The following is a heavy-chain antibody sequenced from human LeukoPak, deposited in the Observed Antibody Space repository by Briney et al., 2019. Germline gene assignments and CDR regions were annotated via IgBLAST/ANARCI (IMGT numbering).Heavy chain of an antibody. J-gene: IGHJ4*02. CDR2: INPNSGVT. CDR1: GYTFIDYF. CDR3: ASLAHFDGSTYYPDF. V-gene: IGHV1-2*02. D-gene: IGHD3-22*01. Sequence: GASVKVSCKASGYTFIDYFIHWIRQAPGRGLEWMGWINPNSGVTNYAQKFQGRVTMTRDTSISTAYMELSRLTSDDTAVYYCASLAHFDGSTYYPDFWGQGTLVTVSS.